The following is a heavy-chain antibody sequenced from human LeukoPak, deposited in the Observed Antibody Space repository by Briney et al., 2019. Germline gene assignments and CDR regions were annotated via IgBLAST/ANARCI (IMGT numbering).Heavy chain of an antibody. Sequence: SETLSLTCAVSGYSISSGYYWGWIRQPPGKGLEWIWSIYHSWSTYYNPALKSPVTISVDTSKNKFSLKLSSVTAADTAVYYCARAVVHVVIPYDAFDIWGQGTMVTVSS. D-gene: IGHD3-22*01. CDR1: GYSISSGYY. CDR3: ARAVVHVVIPYDAFDI. V-gene: IGHV4-38-2*01. CDR2: IYHSWST. J-gene: IGHJ3*02.